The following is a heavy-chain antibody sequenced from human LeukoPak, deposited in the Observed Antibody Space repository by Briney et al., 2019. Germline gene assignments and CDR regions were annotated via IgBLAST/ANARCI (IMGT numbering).Heavy chain of an antibody. CDR2: IKQDGSEK. V-gene: IGHV3-7*01. CDR1: GFTFSSYW. D-gene: IGHD6-19*01. Sequence: GGSLRLSCAASGFTFSSYWMNWVRQAPGKGLEWVANIKQDGSEKDYVDSVKGRFTISRDNDKNSLYLQMNSLRAEDTAVYYCARVSSLAVAGFFDYWGQGILVTVSS. CDR3: ARVSSLAVAGFFDY. J-gene: IGHJ4*02.